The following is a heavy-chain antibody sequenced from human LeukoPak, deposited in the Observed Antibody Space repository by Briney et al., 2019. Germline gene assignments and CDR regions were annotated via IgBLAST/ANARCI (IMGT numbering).Heavy chain of an antibody. CDR1: GYTFTNYG. D-gene: IGHD1-1*01. CDR2: INAYNGLT. CDR3: AREHNDGDPLPFEP. V-gene: IGHV1-18*01. J-gene: IGHJ5*02. Sequence: GASVKLSCKASGYTFTNYGTSWVRQAPGQGLEWMGWINAYNGLTNYAQKVQGRVTMTTDTSTSTVYMELRRVRSDDTAVYFCAREHNDGDPLPFEPWGQGNLVTVSS.